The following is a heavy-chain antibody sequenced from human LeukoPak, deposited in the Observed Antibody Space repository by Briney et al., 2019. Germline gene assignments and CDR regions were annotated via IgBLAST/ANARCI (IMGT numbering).Heavy chain of an antibody. D-gene: IGHD3-9*01. CDR2: ISSSGSTI. J-gene: IGHJ6*03. V-gene: IGHV3-48*03. Sequence: LSLTCAVSGGSISSSNWWSWVRQPPGKGLEWVSYISSSGSTIYYADSVKGRFTISRDNAKNSLYLQMNSLRAEDTAVYYCARDSYDILTGYYPRVSGYGSGSPHYYMDVWGKGTTVTISS. CDR1: GGSISSSN. CDR3: ARDSYDILTGYYPRVSGYGSGSPHYYMDV.